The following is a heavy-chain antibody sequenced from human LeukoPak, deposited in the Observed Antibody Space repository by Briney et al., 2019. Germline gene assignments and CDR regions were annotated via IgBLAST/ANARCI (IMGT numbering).Heavy chain of an antibody. Sequence: LPIFGTPNYAQKFQGRVRNTADETTRTAYMELSSLRSEDTAVYYCASIRSGSYRNFDYWGQGTLVTVSS. CDR2: LPIFGTP. D-gene: IGHD1-26*01. J-gene: IGHJ4*02. CDR3: ASIRSGSYRNFDY. V-gene: IGHV1-69*01.